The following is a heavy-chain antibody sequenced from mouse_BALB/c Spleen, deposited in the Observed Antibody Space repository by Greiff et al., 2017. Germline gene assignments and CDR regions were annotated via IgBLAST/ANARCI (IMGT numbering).Heavy chain of an antibody. Sequence: EVQGVESGGGLVKPGGSLKLSCAASGFTFSSYAMSWVRQTPEKRLEWVATISSGGSYTYYPDSVKGRFTISRDNAKNTLYLQMSSLRSEDTAMYYCARTYDGYDFDVWGAGTTVTVSS. CDR2: ISSGGSYT. J-gene: IGHJ1*01. CDR3: ARTYDGYDFDV. V-gene: IGHV5-9-3*01. D-gene: IGHD2-3*01. CDR1: GFTFSSYA.